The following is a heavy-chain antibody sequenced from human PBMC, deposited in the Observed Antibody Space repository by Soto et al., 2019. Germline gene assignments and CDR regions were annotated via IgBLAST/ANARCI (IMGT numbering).Heavy chain of an antibody. Sequence: QVQLQQWGAGLLKPSETLSLTCAVYGGSFSGYYWSWIRQPPGKGLEWIGEINHSGSTNYNPSLKSRVTISVDTSKNQFSLKLSSVTAADTAVYYCARRDGGYSGCIDYWGQGTLVTVSS. D-gene: IGHD5-12*01. CDR1: GGSFSGYY. CDR3: ARRDGGYSGCIDY. V-gene: IGHV4-34*01. J-gene: IGHJ4*02. CDR2: INHSGST.